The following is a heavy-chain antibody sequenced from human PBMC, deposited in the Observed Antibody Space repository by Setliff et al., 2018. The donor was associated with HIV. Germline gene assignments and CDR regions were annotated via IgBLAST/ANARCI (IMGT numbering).Heavy chain of an antibody. CDR3: ATTECRGADCPQMYDY. CDR2: IYYSGST. CDR1: GDSISDYY. V-gene: IGHV4-59*12. D-gene: IGHD2-21*02. Sequence: SETLSLTCTVSGDSISDYYWTWIRQPPGKGLEWIGYIYYSGSTNYNPSLKSRVTISVEASKRQWSLKLNSVTAADTAVYYCATTECRGADCPQMYDYWGQGILVTVSS. J-gene: IGHJ4*02.